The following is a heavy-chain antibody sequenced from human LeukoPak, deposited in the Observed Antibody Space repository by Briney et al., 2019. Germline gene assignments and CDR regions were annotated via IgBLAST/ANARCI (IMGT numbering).Heavy chain of an antibody. CDR1: GFTFSSYW. CDR2: INSDGSTT. CDR3: ARSRWLDAFDY. V-gene: IGHV3-74*01. D-gene: IGHD6-19*01. J-gene: IGHJ4*02. Sequence: GGSLRLSCAASGFTFSSYWMHWVRQAPGRGLVWVSRINSDGSTTNYADSVKGRFTISRDNAKNTLYLQMNSLRADDTAVYYCARSRWLDAFDYWGQGTLVTVSS.